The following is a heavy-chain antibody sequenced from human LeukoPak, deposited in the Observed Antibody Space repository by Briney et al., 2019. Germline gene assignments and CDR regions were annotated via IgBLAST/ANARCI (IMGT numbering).Heavy chain of an antibody. CDR1: GYTFTSYD. D-gene: IGHD3-9*01. V-gene: IGHV1-8*01. CDR2: MNPNSGNT. J-gene: IGHJ6*03. CDR3: ARLDLRRQYDILTGYHRGDYYYMDV. Sequence: ASVKVSCKASGYTFTSYDINWVRQATGQGLEWMGWMNPNSGNTGYAQKFQGRVTMTRNTSISTAYMELSSLRSEDTAVYYCARLDLRRQYDILTGYHRGDYYYMDVWGKGTTVTISS.